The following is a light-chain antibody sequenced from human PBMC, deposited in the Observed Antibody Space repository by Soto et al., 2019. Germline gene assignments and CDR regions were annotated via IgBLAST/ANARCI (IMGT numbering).Light chain of an antibody. V-gene: IGKV3-20*01. CDR2: GAS. J-gene: IGKJ4*01. CDR1: ETVTNNY. Sequence: EVVLTQSPRTLSLSPGERATLSCRASETVTNNYLAWYQQNPGQAPRLVIYGASTRATGIPDRFGGSGSGTDFTLTISRLEPEDLAVYYCQQYGTSSLTFGGGTKXEIK. CDR3: QQYGTSSLT.